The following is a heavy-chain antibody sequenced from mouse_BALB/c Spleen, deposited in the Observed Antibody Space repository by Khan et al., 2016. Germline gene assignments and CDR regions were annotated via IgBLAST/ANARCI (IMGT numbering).Heavy chain of an antibody. CDR1: GYTFTNYG. J-gene: IGHJ1*01. CDR3: ARYRYYYGSSKYFDV. D-gene: IGHD1-1*01. CDR2: INTYTGEP. V-gene: IGHV9-3-1*01. Sequence: QIQLVQSGPELKKPGETVKISCKASGYTFTNYGMNWVKQAPGKDLKWMGWINTYTGEPTYADDFKGRFAFSLETSASTAYLQINNLRNEDTATYFCARYRYYYGSSKYFDVWCAGTTVTVSS.